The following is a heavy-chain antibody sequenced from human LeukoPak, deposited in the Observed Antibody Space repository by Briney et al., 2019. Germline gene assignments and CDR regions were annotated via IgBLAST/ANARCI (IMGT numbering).Heavy chain of an antibody. D-gene: IGHD3-3*01. CDR3: ARGYGVTIFGVVIGDY. CDR1: GFTLSTNY. Sequence: HPGGSLRLSCAASGFTLSTNYMSWVREAPEKAVEYVSVIHSSRTTYYADSVKGRFTISRDNSKNTLYLQMNSLSAEDTAVCYCARGYGVTIFGVVIGDYWGQGTLVTVSS. CDR2: IHSSRTT. V-gene: IGHV3-53*01. J-gene: IGHJ4*02.